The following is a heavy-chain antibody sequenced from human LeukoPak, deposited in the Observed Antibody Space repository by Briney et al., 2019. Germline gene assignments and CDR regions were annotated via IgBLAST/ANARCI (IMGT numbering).Heavy chain of an antibody. J-gene: IGHJ4*02. CDR2: ISSSSSYI. Sequence: PGGSLRLSCAVSGFTFSSYAMSWVRQAPGKGLEWVSSISSSSSYIFYGDSVKGRFTISRDNAKNSLYLQMNSLSTEDTAVYYCARDTYYYFDSSGYYRPDYWGQGTLVTVSS. CDR3: ARDTYYYFDSSGYYRPDY. CDR1: GFTFSSYA. V-gene: IGHV3-21*01. D-gene: IGHD3-22*01.